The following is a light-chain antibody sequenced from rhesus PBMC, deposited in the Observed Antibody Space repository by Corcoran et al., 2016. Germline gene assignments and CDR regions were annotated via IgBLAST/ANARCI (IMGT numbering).Light chain of an antibody. CDR3: QHYYSPPLT. V-gene: IGKV1-25*01. CDR2: EAS. CDR1: QGITND. Sequence: DIQMTQSPSSLSASVGDRVTITCRASQGITNDLAWYQQTPGETPKLLIYEASILQSGIPSRFSGSGSGTDFTLPISSLQSEDFATYYCQHYYSPPLTFGGGTKVEIK. J-gene: IGKJ4*01.